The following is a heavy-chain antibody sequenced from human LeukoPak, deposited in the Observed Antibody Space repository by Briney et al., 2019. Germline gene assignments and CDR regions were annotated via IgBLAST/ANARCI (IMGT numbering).Heavy chain of an antibody. D-gene: IGHD6-13*01. CDR3: ARPPGIAAAWFDP. Sequence: PGGSLRLSCAASGFTFSDYYMSWIRQPPGKGLEWIGNLDNSGSTYYNPSLKSRVTISVDTSKDQFSLKLYSVTATDTAVYYCARPPGIAAAWFDPWGQGTLVTVSS. V-gene: IGHV4-34*01. CDR1: GFTFSDYY. J-gene: IGHJ5*02. CDR2: LDNSGST.